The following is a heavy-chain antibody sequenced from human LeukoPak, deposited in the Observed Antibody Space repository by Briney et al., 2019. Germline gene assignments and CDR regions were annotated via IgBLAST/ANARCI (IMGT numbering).Heavy chain of an antibody. CDR2: FYYSGNT. CDR3: ARHLSTTVTTPGY. D-gene: IGHD4-17*01. CDR1: GGSFSGYY. J-gene: IGHJ4*02. V-gene: IGHV4-34*01. Sequence: SETLSLTCAVYGGSFSGYYWSWIRQPPGKGLEWIGSFYYSGNTYYNPSLKSRVTISVDTSKNQFSLRLSSVTAADTAVYYCARHLSTTVTTPGYWGQGTLVTVSS.